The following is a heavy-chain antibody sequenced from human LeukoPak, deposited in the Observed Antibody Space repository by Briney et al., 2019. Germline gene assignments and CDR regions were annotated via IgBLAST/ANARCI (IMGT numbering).Heavy chain of an antibody. Sequence: PSETLSLTCAVYGGSFSGYYWSWIRQPPGKGLEWIGEINHSGSTNYNPSLKSRVTISVDTSKNQFSLKLSSVTAADTAVYYCARGGGGRFYYGSGSYWSYWGQGTLVTVSS. CDR2: INHSGST. D-gene: IGHD3-10*01. CDR3: ARGGGGRFYYGSGSYWSY. J-gene: IGHJ4*02. CDR1: GGSFSGYY. V-gene: IGHV4-34*01.